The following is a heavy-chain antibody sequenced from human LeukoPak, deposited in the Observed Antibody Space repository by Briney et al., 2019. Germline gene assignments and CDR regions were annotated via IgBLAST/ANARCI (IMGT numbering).Heavy chain of an antibody. D-gene: IGHD2-2*01. CDR2: ISYDGSNK. Sequence: GRSLRLSCAASGFTFSSYAMHWVRQAPGKGLEGVAVISYDGSNKYYADSVKGRFTISRDNSKNTLYLQMNSLRAEDTAVYYCARSGGYCSSTSCRASYYYYGMDVWGKGTTVTVSS. V-gene: IGHV3-30*04. CDR3: ARSGGYCSSTSCRASYYYYGMDV. CDR1: GFTFSSYA. J-gene: IGHJ6*04.